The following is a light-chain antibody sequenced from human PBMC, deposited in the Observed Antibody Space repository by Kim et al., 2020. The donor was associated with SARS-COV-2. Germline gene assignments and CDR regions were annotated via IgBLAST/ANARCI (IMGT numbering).Light chain of an antibody. Sequence: KTATISCTRSSGGVANGHVHWYQQRPGSSPTTVVYDDNQRPSGVPDRFSASIDSSSNSAALTISGLKTEDEADYYCQSYDSDSQGVFGGGTQLTVL. J-gene: IGLJ3*02. CDR1: SGGVANGH. CDR3: QSYDSDSQGV. V-gene: IGLV6-57*01. CDR2: DDN.